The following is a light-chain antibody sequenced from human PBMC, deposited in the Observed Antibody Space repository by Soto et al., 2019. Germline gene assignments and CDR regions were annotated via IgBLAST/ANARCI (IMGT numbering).Light chain of an antibody. Sequence: QSAVTQPAFMSGSPGQSITISCTGTSSDVGGYNFVSWYQQHPGKAPKLMIYEVSNRPSGVSNRFSGSKSDNTASLTISGLQSDDEADYYCSSYTSGSTLVVFGGGTKLTVL. CDR3: SSYTSGSTLVV. J-gene: IGLJ3*02. CDR1: SSDVGGYNF. CDR2: EVS. V-gene: IGLV2-14*01.